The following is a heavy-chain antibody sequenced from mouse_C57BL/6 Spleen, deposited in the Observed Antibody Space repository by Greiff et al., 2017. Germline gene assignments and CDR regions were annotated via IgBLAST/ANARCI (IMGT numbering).Heavy chain of an antibody. CDR1: GYTFTEYT. V-gene: IGHV1-62-2*01. J-gene: IGHJ2*01. CDR3: ARQIIYYYGSSYGYFDY. D-gene: IGHD1-1*01. Sequence: QVQLKQSGAELVKPGASVKLSCKASGYTFTEYTIHWVKQRSGQGLEWIGWFYPGSGSIKYNEKFKDKATLTADKSSSTVYMELSRLTSEDSAVYFCARQIIYYYGSSYGYFDYWGQGTTLTVSS. CDR2: FYPGSGSI.